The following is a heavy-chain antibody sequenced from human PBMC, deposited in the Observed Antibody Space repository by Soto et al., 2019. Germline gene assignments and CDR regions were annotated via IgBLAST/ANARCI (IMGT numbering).Heavy chain of an antibody. D-gene: IGHD1-26*01. CDR1: GYTFSAYA. Sequence: QVQLVQSGAVLKKPGASVKISCKASGYTFSAYAFHWVRQAPGQGLAWVGWINTANGDSTYSQRLQDRVTIRRYTSTRTVYLELRRLNSDYTALYYCERAAAVGNGYDYAGRDVWGQGTTVTVSS. CDR3: ERAAAVGNGYDYAGRDV. J-gene: IGHJ6*02. V-gene: IGHV1-3*04. CDR2: INTANGDS.